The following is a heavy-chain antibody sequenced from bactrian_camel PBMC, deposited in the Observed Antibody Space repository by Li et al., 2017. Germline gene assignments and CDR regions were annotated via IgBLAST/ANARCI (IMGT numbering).Heavy chain of an antibody. CDR1: GFTFSSYS. J-gene: IGHJ7*01. V-gene: IGHV3S42*01. D-gene: IGHD6*01. CDR2: ITSDGGAT. Sequence: DVQLVESGGGSVQPGGSLRLSCAASGFTFSSYSMSWVRQAPGKGLEWVSRITSDGGATAYADSVKGRFTISRDNAKNTLYLQMNRLNTEDTAIYYCTRDVAGNYYGLDYWGKGTQVTVS.